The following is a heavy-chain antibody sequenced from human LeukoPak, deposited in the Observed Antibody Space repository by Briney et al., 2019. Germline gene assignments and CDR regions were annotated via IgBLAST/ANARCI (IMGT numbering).Heavy chain of an antibody. V-gene: IGHV3-66*01. CDR2: IYSGGST. J-gene: IGHJ4*02. D-gene: IGHD6-19*01. Sequence: PGGSLRLSCAASGFTVSSNHMSWVHQAPGKGLEWVSVIYSGGSTDYADSVKGRFTISRDNSKNTLYLQMNSLRAEDTSVYYCARGYSSGWYYFDYWGQGTLVTVSS. CDR1: GFTVSSNH. CDR3: ARGYSSGWYYFDY.